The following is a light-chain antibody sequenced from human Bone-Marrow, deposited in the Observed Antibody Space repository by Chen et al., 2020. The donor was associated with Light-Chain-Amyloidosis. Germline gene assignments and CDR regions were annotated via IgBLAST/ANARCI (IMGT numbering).Light chain of an antibody. CDR3: QSADSSGTYEVI. J-gene: IGLJ2*01. CDR2: RDT. V-gene: IGLV3-25*03. CDR1: DLPTKY. Sequence: SYELTQPPSVSVSPGQTARITCSGDDLPTKYAYWYQQKPGQAPVLVIHRDTERPSGISERFSGSSSGTTATLTISVVQAEDEADYHWQSADSSGTYEVIFGGGTKLTFL.